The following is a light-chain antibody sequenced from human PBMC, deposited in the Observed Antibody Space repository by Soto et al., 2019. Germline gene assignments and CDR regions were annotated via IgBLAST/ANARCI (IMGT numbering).Light chain of an antibody. CDR3: QQRSNWRET. V-gene: IGKV3-11*01. CDR2: GAS. Sequence: EIVMTQSPATLSVSPGERATLSCRASQSVGSDLAWYQQKPGQAPRLLIYGASNRATGIPDRFSGSGSGTDFTLTISSLEPEDFAVYYCQQRSNWRETFGQGTTGDIK. CDR1: QSVGSD. J-gene: IGKJ1*01.